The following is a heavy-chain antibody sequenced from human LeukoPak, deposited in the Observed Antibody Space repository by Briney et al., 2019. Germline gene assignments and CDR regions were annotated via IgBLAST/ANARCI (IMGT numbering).Heavy chain of an antibody. V-gene: IGHV1-46*01. CDR1: GYTFTGYY. Sequence: ASVKVSCKASGYTFTGYYMHWVRQAPGQGLEWMGIINPSGGSTSYAQKFQGRVTMTRDMSTSTVYMELSSLRSEDTAIYYCAREGRGVPGAIAEVKGFDYWGQGTLVTVSS. J-gene: IGHJ4*02. CDR3: AREGRGVPGAIAEVKGFDY. D-gene: IGHD6-13*01. CDR2: INPSGGST.